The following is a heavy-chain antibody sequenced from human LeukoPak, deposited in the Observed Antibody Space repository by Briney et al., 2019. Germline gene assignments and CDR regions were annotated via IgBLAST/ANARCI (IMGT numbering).Heavy chain of an antibody. V-gene: IGHV3-23*01. J-gene: IGHJ6*02. Sequence: GGSLRLSRAASGFTFSSYAMSWVRQAPGKGLEWVSAISGSAGSTYYADSVKGRFTISRDNSKNTLYLPMNSLRAEDTAVYYCAKDRVVSLDGYYYYGMDVWGQGTTVTVSS. CDR3: AKDRVVSLDGYYYYGMDV. D-gene: IGHD5-24*01. CDR2: ISGSAGST. CDR1: GFTFSSYA.